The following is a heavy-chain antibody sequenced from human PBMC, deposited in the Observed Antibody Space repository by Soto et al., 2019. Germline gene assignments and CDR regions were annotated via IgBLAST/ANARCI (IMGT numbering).Heavy chain of an antibody. CDR1: GFTFSRYA. V-gene: IGHV3-30-3*01. CDR3: VRGNYYYGMDV. CDR2: ISYDGSNK. J-gene: IGHJ6*02. Sequence: GGSLRLSCAASGFTFSRYAMHWVRQAPGKGLEWVAVISYDGSNKYYADSVKGRFTISRDNFKNPLYLQMNSLRAEDTAVYYCVRGNYYYGMDVWGQGTAVTVSS.